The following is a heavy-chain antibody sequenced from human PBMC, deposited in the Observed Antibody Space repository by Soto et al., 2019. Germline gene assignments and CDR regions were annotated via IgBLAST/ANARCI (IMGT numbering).Heavy chain of an antibody. D-gene: IGHD2-15*01. V-gene: IGHV3-7*05. Sequence: GGSLRLSCAASGFTFSNYWMTWVRQAPGRGPEWVANIKQDESEKFYVDSVKGRFTISRDNAKSSLYLQMNSLRDEDTAVYYCARILSTDGSRYRWFDPWGQGSLVTVSS. J-gene: IGHJ5*02. CDR2: IKQDESEK. CDR3: ARILSTDGSRYRWFDP. CDR1: GFTFSNYW.